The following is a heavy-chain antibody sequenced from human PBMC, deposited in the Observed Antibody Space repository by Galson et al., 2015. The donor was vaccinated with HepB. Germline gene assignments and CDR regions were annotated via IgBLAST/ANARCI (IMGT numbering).Heavy chain of an antibody. CDR2: INWTGETT. V-gene: IGHV3-20*04. Sequence: SLRLSCAASGFNFEDRGMSWVRQVPGKGLEWISGINWTGETTGYADSVKGRFTISRDNTKNSVYLQMSSLRAEDTAFYYCVGGDNSGWDRRGDHWGQGTLVTVPS. D-gene: IGHD6-19*01. CDR3: VGGDNSGWDRRGDH. CDR1: GFNFEDRG. J-gene: IGHJ4*02.